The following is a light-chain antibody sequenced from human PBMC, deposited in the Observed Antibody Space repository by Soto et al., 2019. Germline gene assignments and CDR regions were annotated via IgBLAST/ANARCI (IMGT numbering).Light chain of an antibody. CDR3: SSYTNTHSYML. J-gene: IGLJ2*01. CDR1: ISDIGGYNY. V-gene: IGLV2-14*01. Sequence: QSVLTQPASVSGTPGQSITISCTGSISDIGGYNYVSWYQQFPGKAPRLIIFEVHDRPSGVSDRFSASKSGNTASLTISGLQAEDEADYYCSSYTNTHSYMLFGGGTKLTVL. CDR2: EVH.